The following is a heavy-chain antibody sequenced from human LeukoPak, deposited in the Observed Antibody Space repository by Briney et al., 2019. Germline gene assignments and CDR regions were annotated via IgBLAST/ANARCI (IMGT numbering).Heavy chain of an antibody. Sequence: PGGSLRLSCAASGFTFSDYYMSWIRQAPGKGLEWVSYISSSGSTIYYADSVKGRFTISRVNAKNSLYLQMNSLRAEDTAVYYCAKSSVVVVAAIPDYWGQGTLVTVSS. CDR1: GFTFSDYY. J-gene: IGHJ4*02. CDR2: ISSSGSTI. D-gene: IGHD2-15*01. V-gene: IGHV3-11*01. CDR3: AKSSVVVVAAIPDY.